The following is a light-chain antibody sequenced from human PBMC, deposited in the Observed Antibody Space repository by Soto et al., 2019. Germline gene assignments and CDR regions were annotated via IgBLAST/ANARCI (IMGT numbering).Light chain of an antibody. CDR1: SSDVGGYNY. J-gene: IGLJ2*01. CDR3: SSYAGSNNVV. V-gene: IGLV2-8*01. CDR2: EVS. Sequence: QSALTQPPSASGSPGQSVTISCTGSSSDVGGYNYVSWYQQHPGKAPKLMIYEVSKRPSGVADRFSGSKSGNTASLTVSGLQAEDEADYYCSSYAGSNNVVFGGRTKVTVL.